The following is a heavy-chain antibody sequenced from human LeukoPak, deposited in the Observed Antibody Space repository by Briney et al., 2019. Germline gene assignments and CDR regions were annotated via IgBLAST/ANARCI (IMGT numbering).Heavy chain of an antibody. D-gene: IGHD3-22*01. Sequence: SETLSLTCTVSGDSISLYFWSWIRQPPGKGLEWIGYIYYTGSTKSNPSLKSRVTISVDTSKNQFSLKLSSVTAADTAVYYCARGTMMVGPWGQGTLVTVSS. CDR3: ARGTMMVGP. J-gene: IGHJ5*02. CDR1: GDSISLYF. V-gene: IGHV4-59*01. CDR2: IYYTGST.